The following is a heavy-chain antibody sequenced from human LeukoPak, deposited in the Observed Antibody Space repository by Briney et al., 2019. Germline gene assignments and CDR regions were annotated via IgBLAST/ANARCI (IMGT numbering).Heavy chain of an antibody. CDR2: IYYDGST. CDR1: SASITSSNYY. D-gene: IGHD3-16*01. J-gene: IGHJ3*02. Sequence: PSETLSLTCTVSSASITSSNYYWAWIRQPPGKGLEFIGTIYYDGSTYYNPSLKRRVTISIDTSNKQFSLKLNSVTAADTAVYYCARGFSDYVWGSYDEHSFDIWGQGTMVTVSS. V-gene: IGHV4-39*07. CDR3: ARGFSDYVWGSYDEHSFDI.